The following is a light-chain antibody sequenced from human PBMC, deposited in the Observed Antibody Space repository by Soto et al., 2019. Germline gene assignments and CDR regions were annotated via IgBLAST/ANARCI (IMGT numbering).Light chain of an antibody. J-gene: IGKJ4*01. CDR2: GAS. CDR1: QSVSSN. CDR3: QQYNDWPPELT. V-gene: IGKV3-15*01. Sequence: EIMMTQSPATLPVSPGERATLSCWASQSVSSNLAWYQQRPGQAPRLLIYGASTRAAGIPARFSGSGSGTDFTLTISGLQSEDSAVYYCQQYNDWPPELTFGGGTEVEIK.